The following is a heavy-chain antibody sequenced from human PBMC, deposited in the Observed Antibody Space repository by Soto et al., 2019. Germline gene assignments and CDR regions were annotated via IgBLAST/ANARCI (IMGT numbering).Heavy chain of an antibody. CDR2: FIPIYGRP. D-gene: IGHD3-10*01. CDR1: GGTFTNFA. Sequence: SVKVSCKASGGTFTNFAISWVRQAPGHGLEWMGGFIPIYGRPNYAQKLQGRLTITADESTSTVYMELSSLTSDDTAVYYCASPCGSGIYFSFDYWGQATLVTVYS. CDR3: ASPCGSGIYFSFDY. V-gene: IGHV1-69*01. J-gene: IGHJ4*02.